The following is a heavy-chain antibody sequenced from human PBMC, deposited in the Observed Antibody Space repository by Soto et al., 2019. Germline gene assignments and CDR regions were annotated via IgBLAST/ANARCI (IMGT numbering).Heavy chain of an antibody. CDR3: ARATGTLRSRNCDY. D-gene: IGHD1-1*01. J-gene: IGHJ4*02. CDR1: GGSISTVGHY. Sequence: SETLSLTCSVSGGSISTVGHYWTWIRQPPGKGLEWIGSIYHTGSTYYSKSLRSRLTMSVDTSKSQFSLRLSSVTAADTAVYYCARATGTLRSRNCDYWGQGSLVTAS. CDR2: IYHTGST. V-gene: IGHV4-31*03.